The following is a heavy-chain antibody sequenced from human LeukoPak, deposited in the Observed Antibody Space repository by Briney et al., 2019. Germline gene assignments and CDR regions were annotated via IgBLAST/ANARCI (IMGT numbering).Heavy chain of an antibody. CDR1: GFIFRGYA. V-gene: IGHV3-49*03. CDR2: IRSKTYGGTT. CDR3: TRDGTWIHLSDH. D-gene: IGHD5-18*01. Sequence: GGSLRLSCRASGFIFRGYALSWYRQAPGKGLEWVSFIRSKTYGGTTDYAASVKDRFTMSRDDSNSIAYLQMNSLKTEDTAVYYCTRDGTWIHLSDHWGQGTLATVSS. J-gene: IGHJ4*02.